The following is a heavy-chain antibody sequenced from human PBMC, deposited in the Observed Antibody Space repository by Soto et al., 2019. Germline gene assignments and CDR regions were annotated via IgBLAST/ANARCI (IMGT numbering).Heavy chain of an antibody. Sequence: QVQLVQSGAEVKKPGASVKVSCKASGYTFTTYGITWVRQAPGQGLEWMGWISAYIGHTKYTQRLQGRVTMTTDPSTSTAYMELKSLRSDDTAVYYCARGWDSSSWSTYFDYWGQGTLVTVSS. CDR2: ISAYIGHT. J-gene: IGHJ4*02. CDR1: GYTFTTYG. CDR3: ARGWDSSSWSTYFDY. D-gene: IGHD6-13*01. V-gene: IGHV1-18*01.